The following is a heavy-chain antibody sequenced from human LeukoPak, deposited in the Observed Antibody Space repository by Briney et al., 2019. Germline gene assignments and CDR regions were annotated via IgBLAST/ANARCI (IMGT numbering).Heavy chain of an antibody. Sequence: GGSLRLSCAASGFTFSSYWMTWVRQAPGKGLEWVANIKQDGSEKYYVDSVKGRFTISRDNAKNSLYLQLNSLRAEDTAVYYCARGATYAYYQDYWGQGTLVTVSS. D-gene: IGHD1-26*01. CDR1: GFTFSSYW. CDR2: IKQDGSEK. J-gene: IGHJ4*02. V-gene: IGHV3-7*01. CDR3: ARGATYAYYQDY.